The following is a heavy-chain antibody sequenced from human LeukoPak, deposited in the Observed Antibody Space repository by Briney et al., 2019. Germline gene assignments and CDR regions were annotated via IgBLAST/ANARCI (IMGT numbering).Heavy chain of an antibody. J-gene: IGHJ3*02. CDR1: GYTFTSYG. D-gene: IGHD2-2*01. CDR3: ARAYCSSTSCYYDAFDI. CDR2: ISAYNGNT. Sequence: ASVKVSCKASGYTFTSYGISWVRPAPGQGLEWMGWISAYNGNTNYAQKLQGRVTMTTDTSTSTAYMEPRSLRSDDTAVYYCARAYCSSTSCYYDAFDIWGQGTMVTVSS. V-gene: IGHV1-18*01.